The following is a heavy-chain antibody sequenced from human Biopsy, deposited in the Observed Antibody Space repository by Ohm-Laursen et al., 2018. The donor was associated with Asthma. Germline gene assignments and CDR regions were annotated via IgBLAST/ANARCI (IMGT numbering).Heavy chain of an antibody. V-gene: IGHV1-69*13. CDR2: INSVFGTT. Sequence: ASVKVSCKSLGGTFNAYVIGWGRQAPGQGLEWMGGINSVFGTTTYPQKFQDRVTITADDSTSTVYMELSSLRSEDTAVYYCARKAGSCISRTCYSLDFWGQGTLVTVSS. CDR3: ARKAGSCISRTCYSLDF. J-gene: IGHJ4*02. CDR1: GGTFNAYV. D-gene: IGHD2-2*01.